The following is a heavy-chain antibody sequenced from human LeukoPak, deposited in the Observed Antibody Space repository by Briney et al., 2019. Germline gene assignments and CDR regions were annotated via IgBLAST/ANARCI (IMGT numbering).Heavy chain of an antibody. CDR1: GGSISSSSYY. V-gene: IGHV4-39*07. D-gene: IGHD2-2*01. J-gene: IGHJ4*02. CDR3: AREGCSSTSCYEYFDY. Sequence: SETLSLTCTVSGGSISSSSYYWGWIRQPPGKGLEWIGSIYYSGSTYYNPSLKSRVTISVDTSKNQFSLKLSSVTAADTAVYYCAREGCSSTSCYEYFDYWGQGALVTVSS. CDR2: IYYSGST.